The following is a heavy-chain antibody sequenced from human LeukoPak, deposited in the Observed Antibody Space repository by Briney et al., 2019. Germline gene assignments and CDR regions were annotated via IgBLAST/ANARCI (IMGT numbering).Heavy chain of an antibody. CDR1: GFTFSSYS. CDR2: ISGSGSTI. J-gene: IGHJ4*02. D-gene: IGHD4-17*01. CDR3: ARQRAGFTVTTSDY. V-gene: IGHV3-48*01. Sequence: GVSLRLSCAASGFTFSSYSMNWVRQAPGKGLEWISYISGSGSTIYFADSVKGRFTISRDNAKNSLHLQMNSLRAEDTAVYYCARQRAGFTVTTSDYWGQGTLVTVSS.